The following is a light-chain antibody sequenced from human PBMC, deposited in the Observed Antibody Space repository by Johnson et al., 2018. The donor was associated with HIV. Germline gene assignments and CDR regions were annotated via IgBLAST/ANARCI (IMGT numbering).Light chain of an antibody. V-gene: IGLV1-51*02. J-gene: IGLJ1*01. CDR3: GTWDSSLSGYV. CDR2: DND. CDR1: TSNIGDHS. Sequence: QSVLTQPPSVSAAPGRWVTVSCSGTTSNIGDHSVSWFQHLPGAAPKLLIYDNDRRPSGVPDRFSGSKSAASATLDITALPSGDEGDYYCGTWDSSLSGYVFGTGTKVTVL.